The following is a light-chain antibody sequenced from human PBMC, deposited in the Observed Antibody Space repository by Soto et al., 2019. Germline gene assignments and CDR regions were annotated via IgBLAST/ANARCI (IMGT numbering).Light chain of an antibody. Sequence: EIVLTQSPGTLSLSPGERATLSCRASQSVSSSYLAWYQQKPGQAPRLLIYGASSRATGIPDRFSGSGSGTDFTRTISRLEPEDVAVYYCQQYPGYTFGQGTKLEIK. CDR3: QQYPGYT. CDR1: QSVSSSY. J-gene: IGKJ2*01. CDR2: GAS. V-gene: IGKV3-20*01.